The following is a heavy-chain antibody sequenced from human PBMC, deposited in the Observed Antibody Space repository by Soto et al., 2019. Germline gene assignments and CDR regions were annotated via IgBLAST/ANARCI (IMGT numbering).Heavy chain of an antibody. V-gene: IGHV1-2*02. D-gene: IGHD1-26*01. Sequence: GASVKVSCKASGYTFTHYYMHWVRQAPGQGLGWMGWIDPRSGGAIYAQKFQDRVTMTRDTSISTVYMDLSGLRSDDTALYYCARDDYGIYPYWGQGTRVTVSS. CDR3: ARDDYGIYPY. CDR1: GYTFTHYY. CDR2: IDPRSGGA. J-gene: IGHJ4*02.